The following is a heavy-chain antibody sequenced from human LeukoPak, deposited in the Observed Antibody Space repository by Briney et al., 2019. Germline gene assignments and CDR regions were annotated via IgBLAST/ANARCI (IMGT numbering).Heavy chain of an antibody. CDR3: ASTPDRRGYSGYDLGPLDY. V-gene: IGHV1-2*02. CDR1: GYTXTGYY. CDR2: INPNSGGT. Sequence: GASVKVSCKASGYTXTGYYMHWVRQAPGQGLEWMGWINPNSGGTNYAQKFQGRVTMTRDTSISTAYMELSRLRSDDTAVYYCASTPDRRGYSGYDLGPLDYWGQGTLVTVSS. D-gene: IGHD5-12*01. J-gene: IGHJ4*02.